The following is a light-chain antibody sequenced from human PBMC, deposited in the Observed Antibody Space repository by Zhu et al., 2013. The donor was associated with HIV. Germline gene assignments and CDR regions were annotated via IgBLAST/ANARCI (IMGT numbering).Light chain of an antibody. V-gene: IGKV1-13*02. Sequence: AIQLTQSPSSLSASVGDRVTITCRASQGISSALAWYQQKPGKTPKLLIYDASSLESGVPSRFSGSGSGTDFTLTISSLQPEDFATYYCQQYNSYSSYTFGRGDQGGDQT. J-gene: IGKJ2*01. CDR1: QGISSA. CDR2: DAS. CDR3: QQYNSYSSYT.